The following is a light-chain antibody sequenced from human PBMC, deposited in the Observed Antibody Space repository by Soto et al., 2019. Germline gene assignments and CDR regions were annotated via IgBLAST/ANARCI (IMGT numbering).Light chain of an antibody. CDR2: GAS. CDR1: QSVSTN. CDR3: QQYSIWRT. J-gene: IGKJ1*01. V-gene: IGKV3-15*01. Sequence: EIVLTHSRGTLSLSPGERATLSCRASQSVSTNLAWYQQKAGQAPRLLIYGASTRATGIPARFSGSGSGTEFTLTISSLQSEDFAVYYCQQYSIWRTFGQGTKVDIK.